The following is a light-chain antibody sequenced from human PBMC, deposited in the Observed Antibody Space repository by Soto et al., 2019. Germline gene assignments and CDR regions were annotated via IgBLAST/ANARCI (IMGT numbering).Light chain of an antibody. CDR2: GAS. J-gene: IGKJ3*01. V-gene: IGKV3-15*01. CDR1: QSVSSN. Sequence: EIVMTQSPATLSVSPGERATLSCRASQSVSSNLAWYQQKPGQAPRLLIYGASTRATGIPARFSGSGSGTEFNLTLSSLQSEDYAAYYCQQYNNWPPGSTFGPGTKVDIK. CDR3: QQYNNWPPGST.